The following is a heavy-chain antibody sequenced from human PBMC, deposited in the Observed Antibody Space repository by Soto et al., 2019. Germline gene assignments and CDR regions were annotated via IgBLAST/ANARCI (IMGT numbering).Heavy chain of an antibody. D-gene: IGHD1-1*01. V-gene: IGHV4-39*01. CDR2: IYYSVSA. J-gene: IGHJ4*03. Sequence: SETLSLTCTVSGDSMTISDFLWGWVLHSPGKGLEWIGGIYYSVSAYYNPSLGSRATLSVDTSRNQFFLSVTSVTAADTAVYYWARPLYPHWTSGSWGKGTLVSVSS. CDR3: ARPLYPHWTSGS. CDR1: GDSMTISDFL.